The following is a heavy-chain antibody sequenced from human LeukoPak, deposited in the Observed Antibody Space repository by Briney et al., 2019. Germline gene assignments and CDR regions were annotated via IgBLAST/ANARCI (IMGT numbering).Heavy chain of an antibody. J-gene: IGHJ5*02. CDR2: ISYDGSNK. CDR1: GFTFSSYG. Sequence: GRSLRLPCAASGFTFSSYGMHWVRQAPGKGLEWVAVISYDGSNKYYADSVKGRFTISRDNSKNTLYLQMNSLRAEDTAVYYCAKAAVAGVLYNWFDPWGQGTLVTVSS. CDR3: AKAAVAGVLYNWFDP. D-gene: IGHD6-19*01. V-gene: IGHV3-30*18.